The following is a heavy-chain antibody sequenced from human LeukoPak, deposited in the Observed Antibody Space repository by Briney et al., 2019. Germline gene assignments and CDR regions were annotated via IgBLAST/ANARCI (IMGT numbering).Heavy chain of an antibody. J-gene: IGHJ4*02. V-gene: IGHV1-2*02. CDR1: GYTFTGYY. CDR2: INPNSGGT. D-gene: IGHD3-22*01. CDR3: ASTTQITMIELYYFDY. Sequence: ASVKVSCKASGYTFTGYYMHWVRQAPGQGLEWMGWINPNSGGTNYAQKFQGRVTMTRDTSISTAYMELSRLRSDDTAVYYCASTTQITMIELYYFDYWGQGTLVTVSS.